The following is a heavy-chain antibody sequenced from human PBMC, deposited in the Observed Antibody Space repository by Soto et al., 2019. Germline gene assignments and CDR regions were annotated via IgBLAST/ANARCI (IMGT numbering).Heavy chain of an antibody. Sequence: WASVKVSCKASGYTFSGYYIHWLRQAPGQGLEWMGWINPNSGGTNYAQKFQGRVTVTRDTPTSTAYMELSRLTSDDTAVYYCARSLTEEDCTITCCYARQLYGMGVWGQATTVTVSS. D-gene: IGHD2-2*01. CDR1: GYTFSGYY. CDR3: ARSLTEEDCTITCCYARQLYGMGV. J-gene: IGHJ6*02. CDR2: INPNSGGT. V-gene: IGHV1-2*02.